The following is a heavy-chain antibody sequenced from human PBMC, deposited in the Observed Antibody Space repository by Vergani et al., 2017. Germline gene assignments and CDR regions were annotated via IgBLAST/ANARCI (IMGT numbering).Heavy chain of an antibody. D-gene: IGHD6-6*01. CDR3: AKSLCTSSGRGWFDP. Sequence: EVQLVESGGGLVKPGGSLRLSCAASGFTSAGYAMHWVRQAPGKGLEWVSGISWNSSSIGYADSVKGRFTISRDNAKNSLYLQMNSLRAEDTALYYCAKSLCTSSGRGWFDPWGQGTLVTVSS. CDR2: ISWNSSSI. J-gene: IGHJ5*02. CDR1: GFTSAGYA. V-gene: IGHV3-9*02.